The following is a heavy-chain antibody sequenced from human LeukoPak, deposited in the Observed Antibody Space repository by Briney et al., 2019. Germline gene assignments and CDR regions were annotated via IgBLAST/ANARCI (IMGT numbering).Heavy chain of an antibody. V-gene: IGHV3-30*01. J-gene: IGHJ4*02. CDR3: TRDAYNFNAFDY. CDR2: VSSHGNDG. CDR1: EFTFSHFA. Sequence: GGSLRLSCAVSEFTFSHFAMHWVRQAPGKGLEWVAVVSSHGNDGYYADSVKGRFTISRDNSKNTLYLQIDSLRAEDTAIYYCTRDAYNFNAFDYWGQGTLVTVTS. D-gene: IGHD5-24*01.